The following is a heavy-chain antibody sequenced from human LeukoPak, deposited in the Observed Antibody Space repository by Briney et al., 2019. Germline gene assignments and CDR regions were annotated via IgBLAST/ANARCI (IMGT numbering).Heavy chain of an antibody. V-gene: IGHV3-15*07. D-gene: IGHD3-3*01. Sequence: GGSLRLSCAASGFTFSNGWMNWVRQAPGKGLECVGRIKSKTDGGTTDYAAPVKGRFTISRDDSKNTLYLQMNSLKTEDTAVYYCTTNTVFGVVNTYYYYGMDVWGQGTTVTVSS. CDR1: GFTFSNGW. CDR3: TTNTVFGVVNTYYYYGMDV. CDR2: IKSKTDGGTT. J-gene: IGHJ6*02.